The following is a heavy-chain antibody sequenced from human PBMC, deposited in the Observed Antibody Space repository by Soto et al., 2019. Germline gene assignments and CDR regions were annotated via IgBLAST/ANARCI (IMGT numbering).Heavy chain of an antibody. Sequence: GGSLRLSCAASGFIFENFGMSWVRQAPGKGLEWISSISGSGFKKYYADSVKGRSTISRDNSKSTVYLELNNLSAEDTAVYHCAKNQGVELVPLATVDWFDPWGQGSVVTVSS. J-gene: IGHJ5*02. CDR2: ISGSGFKK. CDR3: AKNQGVELVPLATVDWFDP. V-gene: IGHV3-23*01. CDR1: GFIFENFG. D-gene: IGHD1-26*01.